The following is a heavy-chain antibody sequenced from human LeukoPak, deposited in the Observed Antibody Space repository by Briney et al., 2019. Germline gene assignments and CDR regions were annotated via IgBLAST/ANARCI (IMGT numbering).Heavy chain of an antibody. V-gene: IGHV3-21*01. CDR1: GFSVSTDY. CDR2: ISSSSSYI. Sequence: GGSLRLSCAAPGFSVSTDYVHWVRQAPGRGLEWVSSISSSSSYIYYADSVKGRFTISRDNAKNSLYLQMNSLRAEDTAVYYCARVQYQLLETAFDIWGQGTMVTVSS. CDR3: ARVQYQLLETAFDI. J-gene: IGHJ3*02. D-gene: IGHD2-2*01.